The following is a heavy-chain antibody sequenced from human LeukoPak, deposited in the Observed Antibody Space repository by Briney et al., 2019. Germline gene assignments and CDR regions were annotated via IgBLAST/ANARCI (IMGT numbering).Heavy chain of an antibody. J-gene: IGHJ5*02. Sequence: SETLSLTCTVSGGSISSGSYYWSWIRQPAGKGLEWIGRIYASGSTNYNPSLKSRVTISVDTSKNQFSLKLSSVTAADTAVYYCARSPRGGFGNINWFDPWGQGTLVTVSS. CDR1: GGSISSGSYY. CDR3: ARSPRGGFGNINWFDP. D-gene: IGHD3-10*01. CDR2: IYASGST. V-gene: IGHV4-61*02.